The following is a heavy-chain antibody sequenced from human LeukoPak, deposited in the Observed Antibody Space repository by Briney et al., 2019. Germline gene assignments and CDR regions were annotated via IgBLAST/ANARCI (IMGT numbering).Heavy chain of an antibody. CDR3: ARDRRFWSGLDAFDI. Sequence: GGSLRLSCAASGFTFSSYGMHWVRQAPGKGLEWVAVIWYDGSNKYYADSVKGRFTISRDNSKNTLYLQMNSLRAEDTAVYYCARDRRFWSGLDAFDIWGQGTMATVSS. J-gene: IGHJ3*02. CDR1: GFTFSSYG. CDR2: IWYDGSNK. V-gene: IGHV3-33*01. D-gene: IGHD3-3*01.